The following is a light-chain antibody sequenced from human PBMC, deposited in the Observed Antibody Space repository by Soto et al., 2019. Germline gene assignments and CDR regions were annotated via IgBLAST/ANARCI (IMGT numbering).Light chain of an antibody. CDR3: QQRSNWPPWT. Sequence: EIVLTQSPATLSLSPGERATLSCRASQSVSSYLAWYQQKPGQAPRLLIYDASNRATGIPARFSGSGSGTDFTLTIISLEPEDFAVYYCQQRSNWPPWTFGQGTKVELK. CDR2: DAS. V-gene: IGKV3-11*01. CDR1: QSVSSY. J-gene: IGKJ1*01.